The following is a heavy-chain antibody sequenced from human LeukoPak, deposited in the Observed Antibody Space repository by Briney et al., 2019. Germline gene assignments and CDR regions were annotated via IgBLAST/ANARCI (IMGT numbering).Heavy chain of an antibody. J-gene: IGHJ6*04. D-gene: IGHD3-3*01. CDR2: INQDGSEK. V-gene: IGHV3-7*01. CDR3: ARGGLRFLEWFLMDV. Sequence: GGSLRLSCAVSGLTFRSYWMSWVRQAPGKGLEWVANINQDGSEKYFVDSVKGRFTISRDNAKNSLHLQMNSLRAEDTAVYYCARGGLRFLEWFLMDVWGKGTTVTVSS. CDR1: GLTFRSYW.